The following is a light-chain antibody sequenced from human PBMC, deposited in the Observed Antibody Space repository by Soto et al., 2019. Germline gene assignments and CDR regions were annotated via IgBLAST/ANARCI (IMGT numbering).Light chain of an antibody. CDR2: LGS. CDR3: MQALQSPRT. V-gene: IGKV2-28*01. J-gene: IGKJ1*01. Sequence: DIVMTPSPLSLPVTPGEPASISCRSSQSLLHSNGYNYLDWFLQKPGQSTQLLIYLGSNRASGVPDRFSGSGSGTNFTLNISRVEAEDVGVYYCMQALQSPRTFGRGTKVDIK. CDR1: QSLLHSNGYNY.